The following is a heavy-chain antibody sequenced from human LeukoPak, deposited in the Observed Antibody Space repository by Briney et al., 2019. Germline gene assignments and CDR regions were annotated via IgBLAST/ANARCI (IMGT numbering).Heavy chain of an antibody. D-gene: IGHD3-3*01. CDR1: GFTFSSYD. V-gene: IGHV3-13*01. CDR3: ATGRYDFWSGYSLGMDV. Sequence: GGSLRLSCAASGFTFSSYDMHWVRQATGKGLEWVSAIGTAGDTYYPGSVKGRFTISRENAKNSLYLQMNSLRAGDTDVYYCATGRYDFWSGYSLGMDVWGQGTTVTVSS. CDR2: IGTAGDT. J-gene: IGHJ6*02.